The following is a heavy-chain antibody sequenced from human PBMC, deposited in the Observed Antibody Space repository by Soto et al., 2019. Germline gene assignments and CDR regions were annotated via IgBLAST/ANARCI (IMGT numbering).Heavy chain of an antibody. CDR1: GGSIRSGGSY. J-gene: IGHJ3*02. D-gene: IGHD3-22*01. CDR2: IYYSGST. Sequence: TLSLTCAVSGGSIRSGGSYWSWIRQHPGKGLEWIGYIYYSGSTYYNPSLKSRVTISVDTSKNQFSLKLRSVTAEDTAVYYCERGKNYYDSSGHLIGGALDIWGQVKLVT. CDR3: ERGKNYYDSSGHLIGGALDI. V-gene: IGHV4-31*11.